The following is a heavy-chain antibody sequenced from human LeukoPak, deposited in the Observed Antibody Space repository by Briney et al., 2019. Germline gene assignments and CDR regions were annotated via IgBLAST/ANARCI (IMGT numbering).Heavy chain of an antibody. J-gene: IGHJ3*02. CDR3: ARVDRDDAFDI. D-gene: IGHD5-24*01. Sequence: SQTLSLTCTVSGGSISSGSYYWSWIRQPAGKGLEWIGRIYTSGSTNYNPSLKSRVTISVDTSKNQFSLKLSSVTAADTAVYYCARVDRDDAFDIWGQGTMDTVSS. CDR1: GGSISSGSYY. V-gene: IGHV4-61*02. CDR2: IYTSGST.